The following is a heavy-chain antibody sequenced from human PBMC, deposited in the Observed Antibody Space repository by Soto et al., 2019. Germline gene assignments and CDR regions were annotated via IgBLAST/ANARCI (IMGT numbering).Heavy chain of an antibody. CDR2: INGGGETT. CDR1: GFTFSSYA. J-gene: IGHJ4*02. D-gene: IGHD3-10*01. V-gene: IGHV3-23*01. Sequence: EVQLLESGGGLVQPGGSLRLSCAASGFTFSSYAMWWVRQAPGKGLECVSAINGGGETTYYADSVKGRFTISRDNSKNTLYLQMNSLRAEDTAVYYCAFNSGSGSYYFDYWGQGTLVTVSS. CDR3: AFNSGSGSYYFDY.